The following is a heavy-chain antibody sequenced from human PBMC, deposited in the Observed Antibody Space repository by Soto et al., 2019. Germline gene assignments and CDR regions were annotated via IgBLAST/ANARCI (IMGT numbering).Heavy chain of an antibody. CDR2: IRHDGGET. CDR3: TGGSGWVSDS. V-gene: IGHV3-7*05. CDR1: GSSYW. D-gene: IGHD6-19*01. J-gene: IGHJ4*02. Sequence: EVDLVETGGGLVQPGGSLRLSCAASGSSYWMSWVRQAPGKGLEWVANIRHDGGETNYLGSVRGRFTISTDSAKKSLYLEMNSLRAEDTAVYYCTGGSGWVSDSWGQGTLVTVSS.